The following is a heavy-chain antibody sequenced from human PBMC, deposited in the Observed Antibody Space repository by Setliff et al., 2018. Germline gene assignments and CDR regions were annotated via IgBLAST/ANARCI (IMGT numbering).Heavy chain of an antibody. CDR2: ISRGGNTI. V-gene: IGHV3-11*04. CDR3: ASFGVGLAFDI. D-gene: IGHD3-3*01. Sequence: GGSLRLSCAASGFTFSDYYMTWIRQAPGKGLEWVSYISRGGNTIYYADSVKGRFTISRDNARDSLFLQMSSLRAEDTAVYYCASFGVGLAFDIWGQGTMVTVSS. J-gene: IGHJ3*02. CDR1: GFTFSDYY.